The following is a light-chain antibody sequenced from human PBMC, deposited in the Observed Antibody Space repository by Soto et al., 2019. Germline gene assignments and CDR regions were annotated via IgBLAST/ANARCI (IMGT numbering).Light chain of an antibody. CDR2: EST. V-gene: IGLV2-23*01. CDR3: SSYAGSTTLV. Sequence: QSALTQPASVSGSPGQSITISCTGTSSDVGNYDLVSWYQHHPGKAPKLMIFESTKRPSGVSNRFSGSKSGNTASLTISGLQAEDEADYYCSSYAGSTTLVFGGGTKLTVL. CDR1: SSDVGNYDL. J-gene: IGLJ3*02.